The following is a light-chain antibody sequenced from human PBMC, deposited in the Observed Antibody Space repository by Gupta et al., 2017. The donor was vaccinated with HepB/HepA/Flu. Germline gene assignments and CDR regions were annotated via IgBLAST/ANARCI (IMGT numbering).Light chain of an antibody. V-gene: IGKV3-11*01. CDR3: QQRSNWLT. CDR1: QSVSSY. CDR2: DAS. Sequence: EIVLTQSPATMSLSPGERATLSCRASQSVSSYLAWYQQKPGQPPRLLIYDASNRATGIPARFSGSGSGTDFTLTISGLEPEDFAVYYWQQRSNWLTFGGGTKVEIK. J-gene: IGKJ4*01.